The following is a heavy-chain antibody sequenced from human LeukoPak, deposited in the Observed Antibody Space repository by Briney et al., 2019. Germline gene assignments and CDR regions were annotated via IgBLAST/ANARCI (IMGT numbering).Heavy chain of an antibody. J-gene: IGHJ4*02. Sequence: SETLSLTCTVSGGSISRNYWSWTRQPPGKGLEWIGNIYYSGDTNYNPSLRSRVTISVDTSKIQFSLKLTSVTTADTAVSFCANIAIFGVVDSWGEGTLVSVSS. CDR3: ANIAIFGVVDS. D-gene: IGHD3-3*01. CDR1: GGSISRNY. CDR2: IYYSGDT. V-gene: IGHV4-59*01.